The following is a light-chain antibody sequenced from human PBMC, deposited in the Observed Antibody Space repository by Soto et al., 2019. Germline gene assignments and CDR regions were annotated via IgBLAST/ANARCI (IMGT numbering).Light chain of an antibody. J-gene: IGKJ1*01. CDR2: WAS. Sequence: DIVMTQSPDSLAVSLGERATINCKSSQSVLYSSNNKNYLAWYQQKPGQPPKLLIYWASTRESGVPDRFSGSGSGTDFTLTISSLQAEDVAVYYCQQYDSTPTWTFGQWTKVEIK. CDR3: QQYDSTPTWT. V-gene: IGKV4-1*01. CDR1: QSVLYSSNNKNY.